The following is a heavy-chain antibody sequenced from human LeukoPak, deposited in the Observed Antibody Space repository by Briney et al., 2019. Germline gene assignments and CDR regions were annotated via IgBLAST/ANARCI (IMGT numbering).Heavy chain of an antibody. CDR2: IYSGGST. Sequence: PGGSLRLSCAASGFTVSSNYMSWVRQAPGKGLEWGSVIYSGGSTYYADSVKGRFTISRDNAKNSLYLQMNSLRAEDTAVYYCARDDRMYSSSSPPFDYWGQGTLVTVSS. D-gene: IGHD6-6*01. V-gene: IGHV3-66*01. J-gene: IGHJ4*02. CDR3: ARDDRMYSSSSPPFDY. CDR1: GFTVSSNY.